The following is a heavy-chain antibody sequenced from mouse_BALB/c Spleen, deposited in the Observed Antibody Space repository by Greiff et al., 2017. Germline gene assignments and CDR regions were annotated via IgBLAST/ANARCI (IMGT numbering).Heavy chain of an antibody. V-gene: IGHV14-4*02. CDR1: GFNIKDYY. J-gene: IGHJ3*01. Sequence: EVKLVESGAELVRSGASVKLSCTASGFNIKDYYMHWVKQRPEQGLEWIGWIDPENGDTEYAPKFQGKATMTADTSSNTAYLQLSSLTSEDTAVYYCNAVITTFAYWGQGTLVTVSA. CDR3: NAVITTFAY. D-gene: IGHD2-4*01. CDR2: IDPENGDT.